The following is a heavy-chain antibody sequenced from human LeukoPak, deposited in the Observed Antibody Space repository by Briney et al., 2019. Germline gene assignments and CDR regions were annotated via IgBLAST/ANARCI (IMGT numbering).Heavy chain of an antibody. CDR3: ARGGELLRPADY. CDR2: MNQDGSEK. J-gene: IGHJ4*02. D-gene: IGHD1-26*01. V-gene: IGHV3-7*01. CDR1: GFTFSSYW. Sequence: PGGSLRLSCAASGFTFSSYWMSWVRQAPGKGVEWVANMNQDGSEKYYVDSVKGRFTISRDNAKNSLYLQMNNLRAEDTAVFYCARGGELLRPADYWGQGTLVTVSS.